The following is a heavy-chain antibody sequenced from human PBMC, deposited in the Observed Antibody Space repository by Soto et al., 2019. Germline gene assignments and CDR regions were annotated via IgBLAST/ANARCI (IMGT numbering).Heavy chain of an antibody. CDR3: ARRYGGAFDI. D-gene: IGHD3-10*01. V-gene: IGHV1-69*04. CDR2: IIPILGIA. J-gene: IGHJ3*02. CDR1: GYTFTSYG. Sequence: ASVKVSCKASGYTFTSYGIRWVRQAPGQGLEWMGRIIPILGIANYAQKFQGRVTITADKSTSTAYMELSSLRSEDTAVYYCARRYGGAFDIWGQGTMVTVSS.